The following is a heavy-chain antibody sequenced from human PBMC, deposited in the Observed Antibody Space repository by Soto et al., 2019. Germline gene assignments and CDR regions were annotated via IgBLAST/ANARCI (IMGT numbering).Heavy chain of an antibody. J-gene: IGHJ4*02. V-gene: IGHV4-59*04. Sequence: SETLALTCNVAGGSRTNSYWCGSRQAAGKGLEWSGNIYNLGNVHYHPSLTRRVTMSIDMSKNQVSLEVRCVTAADTATYFCARHAPRSTFFDYWGQGAMVTVSS. CDR3: ARHAPRSTFFDY. CDR2: IYNLGNV. CDR1: GGSRTNSY.